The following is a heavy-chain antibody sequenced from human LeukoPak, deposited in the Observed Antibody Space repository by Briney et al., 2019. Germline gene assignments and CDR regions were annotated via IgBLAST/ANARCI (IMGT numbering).Heavy chain of an antibody. J-gene: IGHJ3*02. D-gene: IGHD3-22*01. CDR2: IVVGSGNT. CDR1: GFTFTRSA. CDR3: AAADYYDSSGYYPYTFHI. V-gene: IGHV1-58*02. Sequence: SVKVSCKASGFTFTRSAMQWVRQARGQRLEWIGWIVVGSGNTNYAQTFQERVTITRDMSTSTAYMELSSLRSEDTAVYYCAAADYYDSSGYYPYTFHIWGQGTMVTVSS.